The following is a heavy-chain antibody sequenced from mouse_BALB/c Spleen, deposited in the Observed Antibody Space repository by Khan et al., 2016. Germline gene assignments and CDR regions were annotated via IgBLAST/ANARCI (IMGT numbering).Heavy chain of an antibody. CDR1: GYSIPSHYS. D-gene: IGHD3-1*01. J-gene: IGHJ2*01. V-gene: IGHV3-1*02. CDR2: IHYSGYT. CDR3: ATSTSVYWYYFDY. Sequence: EVQLQESGPDLVKPSQSLSLTCTVTGYSIPSHYSWHWIRHFPGNKLEWMGYIHYSGYTNYNPSLKSRISITRDTSKNQFFLQLNSVTTEDTATYYCATSTSVYWYYFDYWGQGTTLTVSS.